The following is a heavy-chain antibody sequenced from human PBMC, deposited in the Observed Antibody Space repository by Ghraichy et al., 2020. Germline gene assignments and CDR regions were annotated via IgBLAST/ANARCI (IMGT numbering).Heavy chain of an antibody. D-gene: IGHD6-19*01. CDR1: GYTFTSYG. CDR3: ARGQSPYSSGWYGGLYWFDP. CDR2: ISAYNGNT. V-gene: IGHV1-18*01. J-gene: IGHJ5*02. Sequence: ASVKVSCKASGYTFTSYGISWVRQAPGQGLEWMGWISAYNGNTNYAQKLQGRVTMTTDTSTSTAYMELRSLRSDDTAVYYCARGQSPYSSGWYGGLYWFDPWGQGTLVTVSS.